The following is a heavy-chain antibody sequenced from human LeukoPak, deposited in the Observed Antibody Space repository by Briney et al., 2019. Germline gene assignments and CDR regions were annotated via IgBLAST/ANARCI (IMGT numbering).Heavy chain of an antibody. CDR3: ARDRAPPAPYCGGDCYHTKDWYFDL. Sequence: AGGSLRLSCAASGFTFSSYEMNWVRQAPGKGLEWVSYISSSGSTIYYADSVKGRFTISRDNAKSSLYLQMNSLRAEDTAVYYCARDRAPPAPYCGGDCYHTKDWYFDLWGRGTLVTVSS. CDR2: ISSSGSTI. D-gene: IGHD2-21*02. CDR1: GFTFSSYE. J-gene: IGHJ2*01. V-gene: IGHV3-48*03.